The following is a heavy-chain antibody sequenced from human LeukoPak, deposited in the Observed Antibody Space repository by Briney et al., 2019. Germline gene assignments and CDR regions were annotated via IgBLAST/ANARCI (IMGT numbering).Heavy chain of an antibody. V-gene: IGHV4-61*02. CDR1: GGSISSGSYY. Sequence: SETLSLTCTVSGGSISSGSYYWSWIRQPAGKGLEWIGRIYTSGSTNYNPSLKSRVTISVDTSKNQFSLKLSSVTAADTAVYYCAGGLRTYYYYYYMDVWGKGTTVTVSS. D-gene: IGHD5-12*01. CDR2: IYTSGST. CDR3: AGGLRTYYYYYYMDV. J-gene: IGHJ6*03.